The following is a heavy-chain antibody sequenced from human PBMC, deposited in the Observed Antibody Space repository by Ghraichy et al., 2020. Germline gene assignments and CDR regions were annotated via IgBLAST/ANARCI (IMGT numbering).Heavy chain of an antibody. CDR3: ANFGSSSWTYYFDY. CDR1: GYTLTELS. J-gene: IGHJ4*02. CDR2: FDPEDGET. Sequence: ASVKVSCKVSGYTLTELSMHWVRQAPGKGLEWMGGFDPEDGETIYAQKFQGRVTMTEDTSTDTAYMELSSLRSEDTAVYYCANFGSSSWTYYFDYWGQGTLVTVSS. D-gene: IGHD6-13*01. V-gene: IGHV1-24*01.